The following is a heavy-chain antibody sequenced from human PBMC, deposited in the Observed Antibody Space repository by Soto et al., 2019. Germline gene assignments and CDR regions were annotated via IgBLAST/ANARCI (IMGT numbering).Heavy chain of an antibody. CDR1: GFTFDQYT. J-gene: IGHJ6*03. D-gene: IGHD3-16*01. CDR2: ITWHSGTI. CDR3: AKEMITFGDFNYYYMDV. V-gene: IGHV3-9*01. Sequence: EVQLVESGGGLVQPGRSLRLACAASGFTFDQYTMHWVRQAPGKGLEWVSSITWHSGTIGYADSVKGRFTISRDNAKNSLYLQMNSLRGEGTALYYCAKEMITFGDFNYYYMDVWGNGTTVTVSS.